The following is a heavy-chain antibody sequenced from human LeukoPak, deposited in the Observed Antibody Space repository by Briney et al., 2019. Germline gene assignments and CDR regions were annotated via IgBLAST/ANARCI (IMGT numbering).Heavy chain of an antibody. CDR3: AKGAGSSNFDY. CDR1: GFTFGSYA. Sequence: PGGSLRLSCAASGFTFGSYAMSWVRQAPGKGLEWVSSINAGGGSKYYADSVKGRFTISRDNSKNTLFLQMNSLGAEDTAVYYCAKGAGSSNFDYWGQATLVTVST. D-gene: IGHD1-26*01. V-gene: IGHV3-23*01. CDR2: INAGGGSK. J-gene: IGHJ4*02.